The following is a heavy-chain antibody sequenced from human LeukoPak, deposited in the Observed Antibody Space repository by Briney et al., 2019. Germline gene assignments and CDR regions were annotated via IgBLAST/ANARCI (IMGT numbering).Heavy chain of an antibody. CDR2: IYSGRST. D-gene: IGHD1-20*01. CDR3: ARGVYNWNDDGNWFDP. J-gene: IGHJ5*02. Sequence: GGSLRLSCAASGFTVSSNYMSWVRQAPGKGLEWVSVIYSGRSTYYADSVKGRFTISRDNSKNTLYLQMNSLRAEDTAVYYCARGVYNWNDDGNWFDPWGQGTLVTVSS. V-gene: IGHV3-66*01. CDR1: GFTVSSNY.